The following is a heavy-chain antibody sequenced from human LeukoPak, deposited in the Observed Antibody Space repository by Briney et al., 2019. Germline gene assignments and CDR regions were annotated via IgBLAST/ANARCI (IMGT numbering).Heavy chain of an antibody. Sequence: GEPLKISCQGSGNSFTNSWIAWVRQMPGKGLEWTGIIYLGDSDVRYSPSFRGQVTISADKSISSAYLQWSSLKDSDTAMYYCARHGGKYSHSIDSWGQGTLVTVSS. D-gene: IGHD3-16*01. J-gene: IGHJ4*02. CDR2: IYLGDSDV. CDR1: GNSFTNSW. CDR3: ARHGGKYSHSIDS. V-gene: IGHV5-51*01.